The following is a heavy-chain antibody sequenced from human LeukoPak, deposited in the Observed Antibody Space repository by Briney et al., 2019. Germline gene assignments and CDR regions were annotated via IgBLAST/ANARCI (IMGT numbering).Heavy chain of an antibody. CDR1: GFTFSNAW. Sequence: GGSLRLSCAASGFTFSNAWMSWVRQAPGKGLEWVGRIKSEGDGGTTGYAAPVKGRFTISRDDSKNTLYLQMSSLKTEDTAVYYCTTVFPGVWGQGTLVTVSS. D-gene: IGHD2/OR15-2a*01. CDR2: IKSEGDGGTT. V-gene: IGHV3-15*01. J-gene: IGHJ4*02. CDR3: TTVFPGV.